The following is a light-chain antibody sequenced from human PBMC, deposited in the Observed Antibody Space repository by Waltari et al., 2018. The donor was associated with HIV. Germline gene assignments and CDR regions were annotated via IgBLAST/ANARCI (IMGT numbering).Light chain of an antibody. CDR2: LNSDGSH. V-gene: IGLV4-69*01. CDR3: QTWGAGIRV. Sequence: QLVLTQSPSASASLGASVKLTCTLSGGHSNYAIAWHQQQPEKGPRYLMKLNSDGSHSKGDGIPDRFAGSSSGPGRYLTISSLRSEDEGDYYCQTWGAGIRVFGGGTKLTVL. J-gene: IGLJ3*02. CDR1: GGHSNYA.